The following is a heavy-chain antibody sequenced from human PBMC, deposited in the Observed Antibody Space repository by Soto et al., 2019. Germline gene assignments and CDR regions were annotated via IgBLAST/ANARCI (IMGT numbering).Heavy chain of an antibody. Sequence: EVQLLESGGGLVQPGGSLRLSCAASGFTFSSSAMSWVRQAPGKGLEWVSGISSSGDSIHYADSVKGRFTISRDNSKNTLHLQMTSLRVEDTAVYHCVREVRYAFTGNWGQGTLVTVSS. D-gene: IGHD2-2*01. J-gene: IGHJ4*02. CDR2: ISSSGDSI. CDR1: GFTFSSSA. CDR3: VREVRYAFTGN. V-gene: IGHV3-23*01.